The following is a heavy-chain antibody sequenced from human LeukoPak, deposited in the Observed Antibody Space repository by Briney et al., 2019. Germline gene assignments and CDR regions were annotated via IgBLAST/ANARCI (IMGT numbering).Heavy chain of an antibody. CDR2: ISGSGTST. CDR1: GFTFNTYA. Sequence: GGSLRLSCAASGFTFNTYAMNWVRQGPGKGLEWVSSISGSGTSTYYADSVKGRLTISRDSSKNTLYLQMNSLRAEDTAVYYCAKGGKLGSRYYFDSWGQGTLVTVSS. J-gene: IGHJ4*02. CDR3: AKGGKLGSRYYFDS. V-gene: IGHV3-23*01. D-gene: IGHD7-27*01.